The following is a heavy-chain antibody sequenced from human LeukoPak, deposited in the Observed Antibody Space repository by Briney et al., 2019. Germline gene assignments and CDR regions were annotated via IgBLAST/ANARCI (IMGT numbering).Heavy chain of an antibody. D-gene: IGHD3-16*02. V-gene: IGHV3-30-3*01. Sequence: GGSLRLSCAASGFTFSSYAIHWVRQAPGKGLEWVAVISYDGSNKYYADSVKGRFTISRDNSKNTLYLQMNSLRSDDTAVYYCARIMITFGGVIGTYSPDYYYGMDVWGQGTTVTVSS. J-gene: IGHJ6*02. CDR2: ISYDGSNK. CDR1: GFTFSSYA. CDR3: ARIMITFGGVIGTYSPDYYYGMDV.